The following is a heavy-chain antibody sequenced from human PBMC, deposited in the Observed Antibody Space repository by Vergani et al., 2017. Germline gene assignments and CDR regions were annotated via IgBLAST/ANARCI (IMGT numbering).Heavy chain of an antibody. D-gene: IGHD3-22*01. V-gene: IGHV3-23*01. J-gene: IGHJ6*03. CDR2: ISGSGGST. CDR3: AKWRGTYYYDSSGYYXPPRAVRNYYYMDV. Sequence: EVQLLESGGGLVQPGGSLRLSCAASGFTFSSYAMSWVRQAPGKGLEWVSAISGSGGSTYYADPGKGRFTISRDNSKNTLYLKMNSLRAEDTAVYYCAKWRGTYYYDSSGYYXPPRAVRNYYYMDVWGKGTTVTVSS. CDR1: GFTFSSYA.